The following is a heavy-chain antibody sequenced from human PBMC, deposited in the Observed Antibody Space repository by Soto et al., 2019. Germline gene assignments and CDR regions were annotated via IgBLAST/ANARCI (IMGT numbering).Heavy chain of an antibody. CDR1: GYTFTSYY. V-gene: IGHV1-46*01. D-gene: IGHD1-26*01. J-gene: IGHJ3*02. CDR3: ASCPGSYGASDI. CDR2: INPSGGST. Sequence: QVQLVQSGAEVKKPGASVKVSCKASGYTFTSYYMHWVRQAPGQGLEWMGIINPSGGSTSYAQKFQGRVTMTRDTSTSTVYMELSSLRSEDTAVYYCASCPGSYGASDIWGQGTMVTVSS.